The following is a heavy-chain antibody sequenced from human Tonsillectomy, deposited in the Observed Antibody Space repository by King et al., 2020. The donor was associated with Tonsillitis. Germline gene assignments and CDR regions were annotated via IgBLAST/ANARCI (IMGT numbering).Heavy chain of an antibody. V-gene: IGHV1-18*01. Sequence: VQLVESGAEVKKPGASVKVSCKASGYTFTSFGISWVRLAPGQGLEWMGWISAYGGNTNYAQNLQGRVTMTTDSSTSTAYLELRSLRSDDTAVYYCARDPGYSSGWYLDYWGQGTLVTVSS. CDR2: ISAYGGNT. CDR1: GYTFTSFG. D-gene: IGHD6-19*01. CDR3: ARDPGYSSGWYLDY. J-gene: IGHJ4*02.